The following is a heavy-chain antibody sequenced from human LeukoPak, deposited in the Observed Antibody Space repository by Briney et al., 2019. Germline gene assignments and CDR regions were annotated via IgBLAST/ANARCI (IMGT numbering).Heavy chain of an antibody. CDR1: GGSFSGYY. J-gene: IGHJ4*02. Sequence: PSETLSLTCAVYGGSFSGYYWSWIRQPPGKGLEWIGEINHSGSTNYNPSLKSRVTISVDTSKNQFSLKLSSVTAADTAVYCCARRSPQYYDYVWGSYRSYYFDYWGQGTLVTVSS. CDR3: ARRSPQYYDYVWGSYRSYYFDY. CDR2: INHSGST. D-gene: IGHD3-16*02. V-gene: IGHV4-34*01.